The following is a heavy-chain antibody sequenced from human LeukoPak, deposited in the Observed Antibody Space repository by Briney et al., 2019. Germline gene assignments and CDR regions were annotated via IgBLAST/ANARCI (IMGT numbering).Heavy chain of an antibody. D-gene: IGHD6-13*01. CDR1: GLTVSSNY. J-gene: IGHJ6*03. Sequence: GGSLRLSCAASGLTVSSNYMSWVRQAPGKGLEWVSIIYRGGKTYYADSVKGRFTISRDNSKNTLYLQMNSLRAEETAVYYCARVGYSSSWHCYMDVWGKGTTVTVSS. CDR3: ARVGYSSSWHCYMDV. CDR2: IYRGGKT. V-gene: IGHV3-66*02.